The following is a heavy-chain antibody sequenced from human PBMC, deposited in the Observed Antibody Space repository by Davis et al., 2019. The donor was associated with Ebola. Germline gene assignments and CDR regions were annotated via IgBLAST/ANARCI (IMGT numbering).Heavy chain of an antibody. V-gene: IGHV4-34*01. CDR2: INHSGST. CDR3: ARGYYYDSSGYLRRSAGGMDV. J-gene: IGHJ6*02. D-gene: IGHD3-22*01. CDR1: GGSFSGYY. Sequence: SETLSLTCAVYGGSFSGYYWSWIRQPPGKGLEWIGEINHSGSTNYNPSLKSRVTISVDRSKNQFSLKLSSVTAADTAVYYCARGYYYDSSGYLRRSAGGMDVWGQGTTVTVSS.